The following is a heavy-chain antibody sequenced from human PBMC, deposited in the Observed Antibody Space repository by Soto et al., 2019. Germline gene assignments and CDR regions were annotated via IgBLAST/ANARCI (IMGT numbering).Heavy chain of an antibody. CDR2: IIPIFGTA. V-gene: IGHV1-69*01. D-gene: IGHD6-6*01. CDR3: ARGWYSSSSRSNWFDP. J-gene: IGHJ5*01. Sequence: QVQLVQSGAEVKKPGSSVKVSCKASGGTFSSYAISWVRQAPGQGLEWMGGIIPIFGTANYAQKFQGRVKITGEESTSPTQMELSSLRSEDKAVYYCARGWYSSSSRSNWFDPWGQGTLVTVSS. CDR1: GGTFSSYA.